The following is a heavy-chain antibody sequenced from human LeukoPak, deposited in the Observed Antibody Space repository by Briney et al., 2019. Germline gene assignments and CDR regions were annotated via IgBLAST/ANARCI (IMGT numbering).Heavy chain of an antibody. J-gene: IGHJ3*02. CDR2: KYARGSS. Sequence: KASETLSLTCTVSGGSISNYYWSWIRQPAGKGLEWIGRKYARGSSNYNPPVQSRVTMSVDTSKNQFSLKLRSVTAADTAVYYCARGRYCSADICTGGDSFDIWGQGTMVSVSP. CDR3: ARGRYCSADICTGGDSFDI. D-gene: IGHD2-15*01. CDR1: GGSISNYY. V-gene: IGHV4-4*07.